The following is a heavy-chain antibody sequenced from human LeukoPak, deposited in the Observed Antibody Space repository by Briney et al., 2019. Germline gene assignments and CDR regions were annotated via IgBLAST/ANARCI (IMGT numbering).Heavy chain of an antibody. D-gene: IGHD2-2*01. CDR3: TTDSRYCSSTSCYPGAFDI. V-gene: IGHV3-15*01. Sequence: GGSLRLSCAASGFTFSNAWMSWVRQAPGKGLEWVGRIKSKTDGGTTDYAAPVKGRFTISRDDSKNTLYLQMNSLKTEDTAVYYCTTDSRYCSSTSCYPGAFDIWGQGTMVTVSS. CDR1: GFTFSNAW. CDR2: IKSKTDGGTT. J-gene: IGHJ3*02.